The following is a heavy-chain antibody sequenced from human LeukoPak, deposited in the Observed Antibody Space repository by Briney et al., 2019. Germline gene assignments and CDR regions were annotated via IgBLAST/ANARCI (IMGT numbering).Heavy chain of an antibody. V-gene: IGHV3-21*01. Sequence: GGSLRLSCAASGFTFSSYSMNWVRQAPGKGLEWVSSISSSSSYIYYADPVKGRFTISRDNAKNSLYLQMNSLRAEDTAVCYCARGLLFYYGSGSYYESGDNYYYYGMDVWGKGTTVTVSS. CDR3: ARGLLFYYGSGSYYESGDNYYYYGMDV. J-gene: IGHJ6*04. D-gene: IGHD3-10*01. CDR1: GFTFSSYS. CDR2: ISSSSSYI.